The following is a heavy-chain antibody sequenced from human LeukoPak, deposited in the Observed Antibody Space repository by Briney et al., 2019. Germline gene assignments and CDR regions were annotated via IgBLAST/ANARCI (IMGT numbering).Heavy chain of an antibody. J-gene: IGHJ4*02. V-gene: IGHV1-18*04. D-gene: IGHD3-10*01. CDR2: ISAYNGNT. CDR1: GYTFTSYG. CDR3: ARDRSYYGSGSLHY. Sequence: GASVTVSCKASGYTFTSYGIRLVRQAPGQGLEWMGWISAYNGNTNYAQKLQGRVTMTTDTSTSTAYIELRSLRSDDTAVYYCARDRSYYGSGSLHYWGQGTLVTVSS.